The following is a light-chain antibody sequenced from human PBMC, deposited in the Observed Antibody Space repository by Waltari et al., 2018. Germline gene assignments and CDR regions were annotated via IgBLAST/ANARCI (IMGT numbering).Light chain of an antibody. J-gene: IGKJ4*01. CDR3: QQYYSSPLT. Sequence: DIEMTQSPSSLSASVGDRVTIACRASQRINNYLNWYQQKPGKAPKVLIYAASALQSGVPARFSGSGSGTDFTLTISSLQAEDVAVYYCQQYYSSPLTFGGGTKVEIK. CDR1: QRINNY. CDR2: AAS. V-gene: IGKV1-39*01.